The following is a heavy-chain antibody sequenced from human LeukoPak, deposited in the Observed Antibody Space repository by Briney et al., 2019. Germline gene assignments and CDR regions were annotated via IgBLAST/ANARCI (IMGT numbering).Heavy chain of an antibody. CDR1: GYTFTGHY. D-gene: IGHD1-26*01. Sequence: ASVKVSCKASGYTFTGHYMHWVRQAPGQGLEWMGWISPNSGATKYAQKFQGRVSMTRDRSISTAYLELSSLVSDDTAVYYCARDPGGTNWLDPWGQGTLVTVSS. CDR3: ARDPGGTNWLDP. CDR2: ISPNSGAT. V-gene: IGHV1-2*02. J-gene: IGHJ5*02.